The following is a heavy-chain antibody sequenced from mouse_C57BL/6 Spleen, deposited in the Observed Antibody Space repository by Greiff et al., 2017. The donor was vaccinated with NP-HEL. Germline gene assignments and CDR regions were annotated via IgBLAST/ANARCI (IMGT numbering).Heavy chain of an antibody. CDR1: GYTFTSYW. Sequence: QVQLQQPGAELVRLGSSVKLSCKASGYTFTSYWMHWVKQRPIQGLEWIGNIDPSDSETHYNQKFKDKATLTVDKSSSTAYMQLSSLTSEDSAVYYCAREGPRGYWYFDVWGTGTTVTVSS. J-gene: IGHJ1*03. V-gene: IGHV1-52*01. D-gene: IGHD3-3*01. CDR3: AREGPRGYWYFDV. CDR2: IDPSDSET.